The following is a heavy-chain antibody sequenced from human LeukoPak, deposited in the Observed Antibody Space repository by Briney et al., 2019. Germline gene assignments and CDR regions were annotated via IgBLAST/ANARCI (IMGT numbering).Heavy chain of an antibody. CDR3: ARDVASGSWWELQSPPDY. V-gene: IGHV3-66*01. J-gene: IGHJ4*02. Sequence: PGGSLRLSCAASGFTVSSNYMSWVRQAPGKGLEWVSVIYSGDNTYYADSVKGRFTISRDNSKNTLYLQMNSLRAEDTAVYYCARDVASGSWWELQSPPDYWGQGTLVTVSS. D-gene: IGHD1-26*01. CDR1: GFTVSSNY. CDR2: IYSGDNT.